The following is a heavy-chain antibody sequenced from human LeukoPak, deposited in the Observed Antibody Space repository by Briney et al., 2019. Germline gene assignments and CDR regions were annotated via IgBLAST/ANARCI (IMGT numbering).Heavy chain of an antibody. V-gene: IGHV3-74*01. CDR3: ARGVEAAGTDY. Sequence: GGSLRLSCAVSGFWFSDYWMDWVSRAPGKRPVWVSYIDNDGSDTGYADSVKGRFTVSRDNAKNTLYLQMTSLRVEDTAMYYCARGVEAAGTDYWGQGTLVTVSS. D-gene: IGHD6-13*01. CDR2: IDNDGSDT. J-gene: IGHJ4*02. CDR1: GFWFSDYW.